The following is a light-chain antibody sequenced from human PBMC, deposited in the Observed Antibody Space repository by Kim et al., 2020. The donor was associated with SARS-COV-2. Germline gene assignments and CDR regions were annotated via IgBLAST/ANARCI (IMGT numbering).Light chain of an antibody. CDR3: MQTVQRPSA. J-gene: IGKJ2*01. CDR1: QSLLYADGYNY. CDR2: LAS. V-gene: IGKV2-28*01. Sequence: DIMTTQPPLSLPVTPGQPASISCRSSQSLLYADGYNYLDWYLQKPGHSPQLLIYLASNRASGVPDRFSGSGSGTDFTLTISRVEAEDVGVYCCMQTVQRPSAFGQGTKLEIK.